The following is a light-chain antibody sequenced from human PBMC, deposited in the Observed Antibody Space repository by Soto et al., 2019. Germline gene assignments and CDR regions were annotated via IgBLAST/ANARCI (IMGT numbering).Light chain of an antibody. CDR1: SSNIGNNH. J-gene: IGLJ3*02. CDR3: GTWDSSLSAWV. V-gene: IGLV1-51*01. Sequence: QSVLTQPPSVSAAPGQKVTISCSGSSSNIGNNHASWYQHLPGTAPKLLIFDNDKRPSGIPDRFSGSKSGTSATLGITGLQTGDEADYYCGTWDSSLSAWVFGGETNLTVL. CDR2: DND.